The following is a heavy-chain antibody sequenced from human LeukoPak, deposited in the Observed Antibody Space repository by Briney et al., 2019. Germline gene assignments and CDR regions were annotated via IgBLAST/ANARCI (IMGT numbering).Heavy chain of an antibody. J-gene: IGHJ4*02. V-gene: IGHV3-30*02. CDR2: IRYDGSNK. CDR1: GFTFSTYV. CDR3: AKVQYYDETY. D-gene: IGHD3-3*01. Sequence: PGGSLRLSCAASGFTFSTYVMYWARQAPGKGLEWLAYIRYDGSNKYYADSVKGRFTISRDNSKNTLYLQMNSLRVEDTAVYYCAKVQYYDETYWGQGTLVTVSS.